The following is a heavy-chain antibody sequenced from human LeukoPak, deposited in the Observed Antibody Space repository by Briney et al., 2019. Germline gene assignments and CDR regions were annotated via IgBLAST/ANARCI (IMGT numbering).Heavy chain of an antibody. CDR3: ARAEDQGRYFDWLPGFDP. V-gene: IGHV1-69*13. Sequence: ASVKVSCKASGGTFSSYVINWVRQAPGQGLEWMGGILPIFGTAIYAQHFQGRLTITVDESTNSAYMELNRLRSDDTAVYYCARAEDQGRYFDWLPGFDPWGQGTLVTVSS. CDR1: GGTFSSYV. CDR2: ILPIFGTA. J-gene: IGHJ5*02. D-gene: IGHD3-9*01.